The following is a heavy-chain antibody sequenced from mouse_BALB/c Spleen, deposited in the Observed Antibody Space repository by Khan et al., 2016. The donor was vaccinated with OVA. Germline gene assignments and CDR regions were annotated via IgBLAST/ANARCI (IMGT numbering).Heavy chain of an antibody. CDR3: ARSGDGSFGY. CDR1: GYTFSDYN. D-gene: IGHD1-2*01. J-gene: IGHJ3*01. Sequence: VQLQQSGPELVKPGASVKISCKASGYTFSDYNMDWVRQSQGESLEWIGYIFPNTGGTGYNQKFKTKATLTVDSSSSTAYMELRSLTSEDSAVYYCARSGDGSFGYWGQGTLVTVSA. CDR2: IFPNTGGT. V-gene: IGHV1S29*02.